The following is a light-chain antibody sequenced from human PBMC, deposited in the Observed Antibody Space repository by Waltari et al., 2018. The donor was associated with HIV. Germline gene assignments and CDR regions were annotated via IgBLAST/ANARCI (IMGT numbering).Light chain of an antibody. J-gene: IGLJ3*02. V-gene: IGLV4-69*01. CDR2: LNSDGSH. Sequence: QLVLTQSPSASASLGASVKLTCTLSSGHSSYAIAWHQQQPEKGPRYLMKLNSDGSHSKGDWIPARFSGSSSGAERYLTISSLQSEDEADYDCQTWGVFGGGTKLTVL. CDR3: QTWGV. CDR1: SGHSSYA.